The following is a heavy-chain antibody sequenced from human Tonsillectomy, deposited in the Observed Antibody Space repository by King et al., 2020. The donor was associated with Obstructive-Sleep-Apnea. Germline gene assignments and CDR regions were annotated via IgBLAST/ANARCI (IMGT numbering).Heavy chain of an antibody. Sequence: FQLVQSRAEVRRPGDSLKISCKTSGYTFINHWIGWVRQMPGKGLEWMGIIYPDDSVTRYNPSFEGHVTISADRSISTVFLQWSSLTASDSAMYYCARETQALIDNWGQGTLVTVSS. CDR1: GYTFINHW. CDR2: IYPDDSVT. CDR3: ARETQALIDN. J-gene: IGHJ4*02. V-gene: IGHV5-51*01.